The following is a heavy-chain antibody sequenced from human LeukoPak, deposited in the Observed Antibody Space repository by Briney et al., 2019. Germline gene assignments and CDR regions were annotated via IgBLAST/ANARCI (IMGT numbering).Heavy chain of an antibody. CDR3: AGLSGYRYFDC. J-gene: IGHJ4*02. CDR2: VSSSSTYT. CDR1: GFTFSDYY. D-gene: IGHD3-3*01. Sequence: GGSLRLSCAASGFTFSDYYMSWIRQAPGKGLEWIAYVSSSSTYTNYAGSVKGRFTVSRDNAKNSLYLQMNSLRAEDTAVYYCAGLSGYRYFDCWGQGTLVTVSS. V-gene: IGHV3-11*06.